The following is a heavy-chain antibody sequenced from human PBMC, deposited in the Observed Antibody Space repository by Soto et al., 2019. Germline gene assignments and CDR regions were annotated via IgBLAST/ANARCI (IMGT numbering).Heavy chain of an antibody. CDR2: ISGGGGNT. V-gene: IGHV3-23*01. J-gene: IGHJ4*02. CDR3: AKGADNSGAFDY. D-gene: IGHD3-22*01. CDR1: GFTFRRYV. Sequence: EVQLLESGGGLVQPGGSLRLSCAASGFTFRRYVMTWVRQAPGKGLEWVSGISGGGGNTYYADSVKGRFTISRDTSKNTLYLKMNSLRAEDTAVYYCAKGADNSGAFDYWGQGTLVTVSS.